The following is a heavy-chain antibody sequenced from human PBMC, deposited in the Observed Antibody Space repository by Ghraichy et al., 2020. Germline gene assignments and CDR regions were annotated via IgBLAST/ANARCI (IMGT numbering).Heavy chain of an antibody. CDR2: IYYSGST. D-gene: IGHD3-22*01. V-gene: IGHV4-39*01. CDR1: GGSISSSSYY. J-gene: IGHJ5*02. Sequence: SETLSLTCTVSGGSISSSSYYWGWIRQPPGKGLEWIGSIYYSGSTYYNPSLKSRVTISVDTSKNQFSLKLSSVTAADTAVYYCARSQYYYDSSGYYHNWFDPWRQGTLVTVSS. CDR3: ARSQYYYDSSGYYHNWFDP.